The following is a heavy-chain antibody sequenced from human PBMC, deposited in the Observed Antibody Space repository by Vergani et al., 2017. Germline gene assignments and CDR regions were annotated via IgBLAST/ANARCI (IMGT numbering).Heavy chain of an antibody. CDR2: INAGNGNT. V-gene: IGHV1-3*01. D-gene: IGHD4-17*01. Sequence: QVQLVQSGAEVKKPGASVKVSCKASGYTFTSYAMHWVRQAPGQRLEWMGWINAGNGNTKYSQKFQGRVTITSDTAASTAYMELSSLRSEDTAVYYCARGTYTVTTRVFDYWGQGTLVTVSS. J-gene: IGHJ4*02. CDR3: ARGTYTVTTRVFDY. CDR1: GYTFTSYA.